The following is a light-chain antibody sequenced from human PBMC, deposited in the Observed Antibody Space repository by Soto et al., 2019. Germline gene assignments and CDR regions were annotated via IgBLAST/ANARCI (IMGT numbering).Light chain of an antibody. CDR1: QSVRSN. Sequence: EIVMTQSPATLSVSPGERVTLSCRASQSVRSNLAWYQQRPGQAPRLLIYGASTRATGIPARFSGSGSGTEFTLTISSLQSEDFGVFYCQQYSDWPPVTFGQGTKLEIK. CDR3: QQYSDWPPVT. V-gene: IGKV3-15*01. CDR2: GAS. J-gene: IGKJ2*01.